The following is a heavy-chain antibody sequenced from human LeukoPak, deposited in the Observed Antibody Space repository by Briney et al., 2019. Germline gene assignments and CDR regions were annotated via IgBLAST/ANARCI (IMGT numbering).Heavy chain of an antibody. Sequence: PSETLSLTCAVYGGSFSGYYWSWIRQPPGKGLEWIGEINHSGSTNYNPSLKSRVTISVDTSKNQFSLELSSVTAADTAVYYCARESGSYSYFDYWGQGTLVTVSS. CDR2: INHSGST. D-gene: IGHD1-26*01. CDR1: GGSFSGYY. J-gene: IGHJ4*02. CDR3: ARESGSYSYFDY. V-gene: IGHV4-34*01.